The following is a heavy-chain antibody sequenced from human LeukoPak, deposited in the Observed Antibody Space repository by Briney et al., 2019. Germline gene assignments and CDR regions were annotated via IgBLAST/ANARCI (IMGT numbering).Heavy chain of an antibody. V-gene: IGHV3-23*01. D-gene: IGHD1-14*01. CDR1: GFTFSSYA. Sequence: GGSLRLSCAASGFTFSSYAMSGVRQAPGKGLEWVSAISGSGGSTYYADSVKGRFTISRDNSKNTLYLQMNSLRAEDTAVYYCAPGKGVLPFDYWGQGTLVTVSS. CDR3: APGKGVLPFDY. J-gene: IGHJ4*02. CDR2: ISGSGGST.